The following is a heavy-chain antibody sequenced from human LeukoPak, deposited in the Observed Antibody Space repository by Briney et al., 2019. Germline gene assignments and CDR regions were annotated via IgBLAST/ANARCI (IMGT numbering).Heavy chain of an antibody. V-gene: IGHV3-15*05. D-gene: IGHD3-3*01. CDR1: GFSVINAW. CDR3: LIFPGR. CDR2: IKSRADGGTT. J-gene: IGHJ4*02. Sequence: GGSLRLSCAASGFSVINAWMSWVRQAPGQGLEWVGRIKSRADGGTTGYAAPVEGRFSISRDDSEDTLYLQMNSLQIDDTALYYCLIFPGRWGQGTLVTVSS.